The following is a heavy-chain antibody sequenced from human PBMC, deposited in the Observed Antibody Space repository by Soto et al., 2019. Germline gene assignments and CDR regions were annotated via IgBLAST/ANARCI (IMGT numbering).Heavy chain of an antibody. CDR2: INPNSGGT. V-gene: IGHV1-2*02. Sequence: ASVKVSCKASGYTFTGYYMHWVRQAPGQGLEWMGWINPNSGGTNYAQKFQGRVTMTRDTSISTAYMELSRLRSDDTAVYYCARRYSGSYYAFDPCGQGTLVAVCS. CDR1: GYTFTGYY. CDR3: ARRYSGSYYAFDP. J-gene: IGHJ5*02. D-gene: IGHD1-26*01.